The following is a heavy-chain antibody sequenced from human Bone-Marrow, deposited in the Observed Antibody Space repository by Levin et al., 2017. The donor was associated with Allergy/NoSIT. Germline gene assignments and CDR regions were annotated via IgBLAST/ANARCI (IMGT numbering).Heavy chain of an antibody. CDR1: GFTFSSYA. J-gene: IGHJ5*02. CDR2: ISYDGSNK. Sequence: GESLKISCAASGFTFSSYAMHWVRQAPGKGLEWVAVISYDGSNKYYADSVKGRFTISRDNSKNTLYLQMNSLRAEDTAVYYCASSYSSSSDWFDPWGQGTLVTVSS. V-gene: IGHV3-30*04. CDR3: ASSYSSSSDWFDP. D-gene: IGHD6-6*01.